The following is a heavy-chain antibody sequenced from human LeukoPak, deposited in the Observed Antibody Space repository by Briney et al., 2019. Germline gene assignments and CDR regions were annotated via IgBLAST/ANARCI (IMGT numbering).Heavy chain of an antibody. CDR1: GGSISSGGYY. D-gene: IGHD3-22*01. J-gene: IGHJ1*01. CDR2: IYTSGST. V-gene: IGHV4-61*02. CDR3: AMGPIHYYDSSGYYPGYFQH. Sequence: PSQTLSLTCTVSGGSISSGGYYWSWIRQPAGKGLEWIGRIYTSGSTNYNPSLKSRVTISVDTSKNQFSLKLSSVTAADTAVYYCAMGPIHYYDSSGYYPGYFQHWGQGTLVTVSS.